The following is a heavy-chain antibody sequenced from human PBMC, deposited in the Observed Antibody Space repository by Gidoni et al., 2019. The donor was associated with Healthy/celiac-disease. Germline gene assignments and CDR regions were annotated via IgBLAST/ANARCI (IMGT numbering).Heavy chain of an antibody. V-gene: IGHV3-48*03. CDR1: GFTFSSYE. D-gene: IGHD6-19*01. CDR3: ARAHVGSGWYGLDY. Sequence: EVQLVESGGGLVQPGGSLRLSCAASGFTFSSYEMNWVRQAPGKGLEWVSYISSSGSTIYYADSVKGRFTISRDNAKNSLYLQMNSLRAEDTAVYYCARAHVGSGWYGLDYWGQGTLVTVSS. CDR2: ISSSGSTI. J-gene: IGHJ4*02.